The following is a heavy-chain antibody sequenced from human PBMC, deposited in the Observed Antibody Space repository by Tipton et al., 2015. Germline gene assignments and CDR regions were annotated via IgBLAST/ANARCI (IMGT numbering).Heavy chain of an antibody. D-gene: IGHD5-24*01. CDR1: GFTFSNYY. CDR3: AKHSRDVIHRNWFDP. Sequence: SLRLSCAASGFTFSNYYMSWIRQAPGKGLEWLSYIDSSGRTIYYTDSVKGRFTISRDNSKNSLYLQMNGLRADDTAVYYCAKHSRDVIHRNWFDPWGQGTLVTVSS. V-gene: IGHV3-11*01. CDR2: IDSSGRTI. J-gene: IGHJ5*02.